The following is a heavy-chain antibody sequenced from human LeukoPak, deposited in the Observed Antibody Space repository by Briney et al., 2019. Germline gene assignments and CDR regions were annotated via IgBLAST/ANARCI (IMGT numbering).Heavy chain of an antibody. Sequence: ASVKVSCTASGYTFTGYYMHWVRQAPGQGLEWMGWINPNSGDTHYPQTFQARVTMTRATSISTAYMELSRLRSDDTAMYYCATRYGSGSPISYLDLWGRGTLVTVSS. CDR3: ATRYGSGSPISYLDL. CDR2: INPNSGDT. D-gene: IGHD3-10*01. J-gene: IGHJ2*01. CDR1: GYTFTGYY. V-gene: IGHV1-2*02.